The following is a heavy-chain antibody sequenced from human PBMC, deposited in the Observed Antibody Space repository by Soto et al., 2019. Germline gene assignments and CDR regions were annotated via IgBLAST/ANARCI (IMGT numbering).Heavy chain of an antibody. CDR2: IYYSGST. CDR3: ARNSGYDKDFDY. CDR1: GGSISSGDYY. J-gene: IGHJ4*02. Sequence: SETLSLTCTVSGGSISSGDYYWSWIRQPPGKGLEWIGYIYYSGSTYYNPSLKSRVTISVDTSKNQFSLKLSSVTAADTAVYYCARNSGYDKDFDYWGQGTLVTVSS. D-gene: IGHD5-12*01. V-gene: IGHV4-30-4*01.